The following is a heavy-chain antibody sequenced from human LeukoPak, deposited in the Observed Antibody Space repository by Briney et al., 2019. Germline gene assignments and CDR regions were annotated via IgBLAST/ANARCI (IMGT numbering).Heavy chain of an antibody. Sequence: SETLSLTCTVSGGSISSYYWSWIRQPPGKGLEWIGYIYYSGSTNYNPSLKSRVTISVDTSKNQFSLKLSSVTAADTAVYYCASLAMGGYYQQAMDYWGQGTLVTVSS. V-gene: IGHV4-59*01. CDR2: IYYSGST. J-gene: IGHJ4*02. CDR1: GGSISSYY. D-gene: IGHD3-10*01. CDR3: ASLAMGGYYQQAMDY.